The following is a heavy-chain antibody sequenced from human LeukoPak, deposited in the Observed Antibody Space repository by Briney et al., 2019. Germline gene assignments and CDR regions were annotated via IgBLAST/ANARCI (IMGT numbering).Heavy chain of an antibody. Sequence: KPSETLSLTCTVSGGSISSSYWSWIRQPPGKGLEWIGYIYYSGSTNYNPSLKSRVTISVDTSKNQFSLKLSSVTAADTAVYYCARPRILTGYYGDDAFDIWGQGTMVTVSS. CDR3: ARPRILTGYYGDDAFDI. CDR2: IYYSGST. V-gene: IGHV4-59*12. CDR1: GGSISSSY. D-gene: IGHD3-9*01. J-gene: IGHJ3*02.